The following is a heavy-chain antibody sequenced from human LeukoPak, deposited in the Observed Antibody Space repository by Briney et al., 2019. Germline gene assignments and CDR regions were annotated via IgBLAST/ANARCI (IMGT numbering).Heavy chain of an antibody. CDR2: IYYSGST. J-gene: IGHJ4*02. Sequence: NTSETLSLTCTVSGGSISSYYWSWIRQPPGKGLEWIGYIYYSGSTNYNPSLKSRVTISVDTSKNQFSLKLSSVTAADTAVYYCARSGGYYDILTGPFDYWGQGTLVTVSS. V-gene: IGHV4-59*01. CDR1: GGSISSYY. CDR3: ARSGGYYDILTGPFDY. D-gene: IGHD3-9*01.